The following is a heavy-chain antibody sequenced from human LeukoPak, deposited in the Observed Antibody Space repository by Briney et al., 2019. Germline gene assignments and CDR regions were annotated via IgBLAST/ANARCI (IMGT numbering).Heavy chain of an antibody. CDR1: GFTFSSYS. Sequence: GGSLRLSCAASGFTFSSYSMNWVRQAPGKGLEWVSSISSSSSYIYYADSVKGRFTISRDNAKNSLYLQMNSLRAEDTAVYYCARDNPVWGSYPTHWGQGTLVTVSS. D-gene: IGHD3-16*02. CDR2: ISSSSSYI. CDR3: ARDNPVWGSYPTH. V-gene: IGHV3-21*01. J-gene: IGHJ4*02.